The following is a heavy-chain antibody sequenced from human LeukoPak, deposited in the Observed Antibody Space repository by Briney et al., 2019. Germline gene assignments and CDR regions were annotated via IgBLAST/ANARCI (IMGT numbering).Heavy chain of an antibody. CDR3: ARQTPSGVVVPAAMRDY. CDR1: GGSISSSSYY. D-gene: IGHD2-2*01. V-gene: IGHV4-39*01. Sequence: SETLSLTCTVSGGSISSSSYYWGWIRQPPGTGLEWIASIYYSGSTYYNPSLKSRVTISVDTSKNQFSLKLSSVTAADTAVYYCARQTPSGVVVPAAMRDYWGQGTLVTVSS. CDR2: IYYSGST. J-gene: IGHJ4*02.